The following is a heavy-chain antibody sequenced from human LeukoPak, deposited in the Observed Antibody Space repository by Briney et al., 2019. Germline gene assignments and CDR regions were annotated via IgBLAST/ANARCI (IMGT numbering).Heavy chain of an antibody. D-gene: IGHD3-10*01. J-gene: IGHJ4*02. V-gene: IGHV3-48*01. CDR2: ISSSSSTI. CDR3: ARNRGPSLYYYGSGSTDY. Sequence: PGGSLRLSCAASGFTFSSYSMNWVRQAPGKGLEWVSYISSSSSTIYYADSVKGRFTISRDNAKNSLYLQMNSLRAEDTAVYYCARNRGPSLYYYGSGSTDYWGQGTLVTVSS. CDR1: GFTFSSYS.